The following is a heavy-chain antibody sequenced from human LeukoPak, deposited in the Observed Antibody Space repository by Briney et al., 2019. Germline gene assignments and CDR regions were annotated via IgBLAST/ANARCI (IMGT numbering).Heavy chain of an antibody. D-gene: IGHD3-10*01. J-gene: IGHJ4*02. V-gene: IGHV3-7*01. CDR1: GFTFSNYW. CDR2: IREDGSEK. CDR3: ARDLAGHYYGSGSPFDY. Sequence: GGSLRLSCAASGFTFSNYWMSWVRQAPGKGLEWVANIREDGSEKYYVDSVKGQFTISRDNAKSSLFLQMDSLRAEDTAVYYCARDLAGHYYGSGSPFDYWGQGTLVTVSS.